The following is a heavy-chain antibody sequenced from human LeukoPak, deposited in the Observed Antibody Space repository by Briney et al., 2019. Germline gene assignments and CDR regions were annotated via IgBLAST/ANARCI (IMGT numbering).Heavy chain of an antibody. Sequence: SETLSLTCAVSGGSLSGYYWTWIRQPPGKGLEWIGEINHSGSTNYNPSLKSRVTISVDTSKNEFSLKLTSVTAADTAVYYCAREDSSGWSPPYYFDYWGQGTLVTVSS. J-gene: IGHJ4*02. V-gene: IGHV4-34*01. CDR2: INHSGST. D-gene: IGHD6-19*01. CDR1: GGSLSGYY. CDR3: AREDSSGWSPPYYFDY.